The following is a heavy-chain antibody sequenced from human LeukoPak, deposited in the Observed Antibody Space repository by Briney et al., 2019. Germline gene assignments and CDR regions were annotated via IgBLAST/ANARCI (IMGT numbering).Heavy chain of an antibody. D-gene: IGHD6-13*01. CDR1: GFTFDDYA. Sequence: PGGSLRLSCAASGFTFDDYAMHWVRQAPGKGLEWVSLISWDGGSTYYADSVKGRFTISRDNSKNSLYLQMNSLRAEDTALYYCAKDIFGASKGSWYVGAFDIWGQGTMVTVSS. J-gene: IGHJ3*02. V-gene: IGHV3-43D*04. CDR3: AKDIFGASKGSWYVGAFDI. CDR2: ISWDGGST.